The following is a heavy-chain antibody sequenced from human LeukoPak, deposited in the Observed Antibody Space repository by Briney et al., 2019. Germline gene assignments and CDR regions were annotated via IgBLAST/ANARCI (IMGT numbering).Heavy chain of an antibody. CDR3: SIAVVGIAVSGTGY. V-gene: IGHV3-21*01. Sequence: GGSLRLSCAASGFTFGSYSMNWVRQAPGKGLEWVSSISSSSSYIYYADSVKGRFTISRDNAKNSLYLQMNSLRAEDTAVYYCSIAVVGIAVSGTGYWGQGTLVTVDS. D-gene: IGHD6-19*01. CDR2: ISSSSSYI. J-gene: IGHJ4*02. CDR1: GFTFGSYS.